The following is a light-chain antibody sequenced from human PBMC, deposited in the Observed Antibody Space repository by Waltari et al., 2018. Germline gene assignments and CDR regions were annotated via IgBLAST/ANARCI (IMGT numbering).Light chain of an antibody. J-gene: IGLJ3*02. CDR1: SSDVGSYNL. CDR3: CSYAGSSTYV. Sequence: TQPASVSGSPGQSITISCTGTSSDVGSYNLVSWYQQHPGKAPKLMIYEGSKWPSGVSNRFSGSKSGNTASLTISGLQAEDEADYYCCSYAGSSTYVFGGGTKLTVL. V-gene: IGLV2-23*01. CDR2: EGS.